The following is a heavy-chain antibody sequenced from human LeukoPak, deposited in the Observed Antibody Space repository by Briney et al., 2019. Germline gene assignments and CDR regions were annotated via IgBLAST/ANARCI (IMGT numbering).Heavy chain of an antibody. D-gene: IGHD2-2*01. CDR1: GYTFTSYA. J-gene: IGHJ5*02. Sequence: EASVKVSCKASGYTFTSYAMHWVRQAPGQRHEWMGWINAGNGNTKYSQKFQGRVTITRDTSASTAYMELSSLRSEDTAVYYCARGLVDCSSTSCYGGNWFDPWGQGTLVTVSS. V-gene: IGHV1-3*01. CDR3: ARGLVDCSSTSCYGGNWFDP. CDR2: INAGNGNT.